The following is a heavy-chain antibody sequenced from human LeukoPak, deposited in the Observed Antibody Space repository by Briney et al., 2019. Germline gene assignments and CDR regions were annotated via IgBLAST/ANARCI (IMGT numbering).Heavy chain of an antibody. CDR1: GYTFTGYY. D-gene: IGHD3-22*01. CDR2: INPNSGGT. V-gene: IGHV1-2*02. J-gene: IGHJ4*02. Sequence: ASVKVSCKASGYTFTGYYMHRVRQAPGQGLEWMGWINPNSGGTNYAQKFQGRVTMTRDTPISTSFMELSRLRSDDTAVYYCARVKTLIVVVRLFDYWGQGTLVTVSS. CDR3: ARVKTLIVVVRLFDY.